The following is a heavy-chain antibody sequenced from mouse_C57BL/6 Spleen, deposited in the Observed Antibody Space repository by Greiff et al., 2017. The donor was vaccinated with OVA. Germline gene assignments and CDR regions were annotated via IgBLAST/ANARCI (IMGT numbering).Heavy chain of an antibody. Sequence: VQVVESGAELVKPGASVKLSCKASGYTFTEYTIHWVKQRSGQGLEWIGWFYPGSGSIKYNEKFKDKATLTADKSSSTVYMELSRLTSEDSAVYFCARHEAGYGSGWYFDVWGTGTTVTVSS. J-gene: IGHJ1*03. CDR1: GYTFTEYT. CDR2: FYPGSGSI. V-gene: IGHV1-62-2*01. D-gene: IGHD1-1*01. CDR3: ARHEAGYGSGWYFDV.